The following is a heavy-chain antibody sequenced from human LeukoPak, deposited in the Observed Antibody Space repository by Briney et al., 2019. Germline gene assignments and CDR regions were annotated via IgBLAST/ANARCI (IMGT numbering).Heavy chain of an antibody. CDR3: AGGAVAGSYWYFDL. V-gene: IGHV3-30*03. CDR2: ISYDGSNK. CDR1: GFTFSSYG. D-gene: IGHD6-19*01. Sequence: GGSLRLSCAASGFTFSSYGMHWVRQAPGKGLEWVAVISYDGSNKYYADSVKGRFTISRDNSKNSLYLQMNSLRAEDTAVYYCAGGAVAGSYWYFDLWGRGTLVTVSS. J-gene: IGHJ2*01.